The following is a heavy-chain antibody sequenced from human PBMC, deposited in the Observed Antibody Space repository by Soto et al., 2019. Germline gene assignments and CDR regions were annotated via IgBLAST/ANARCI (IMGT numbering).Heavy chain of an antibody. J-gene: IGHJ5*02. CDR3: ARAWFGELLLNWFDP. CDR1: GYSFTSYW. Sequence: GESLKISCKGSGYSFTSYWIGWVRQMPGKGLEWMGIIYPGDSDTRYSPSFQGQVTISADKSISTAYLQWSSLKASDTAMYYCARAWFGELLLNWFDPWGQGTLVTVSS. CDR2: IYPGDSDT. D-gene: IGHD3-10*01. V-gene: IGHV5-51*01.